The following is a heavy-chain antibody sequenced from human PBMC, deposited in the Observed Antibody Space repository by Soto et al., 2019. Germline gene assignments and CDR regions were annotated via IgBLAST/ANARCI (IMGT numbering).Heavy chain of an antibody. J-gene: IGHJ6*02. Sequence: PSETLSLTCTVSGGSISSSNYYWVWVRHPPGKGLEWIGTIYYSGSTYYNPSLKSRVTMSIDTSKNQFSLKLSSVTAADTAVYYCASPLWERGEYYYYVMDVWGQGTTVTVSS. CDR1: GGSISSSNYY. D-gene: IGHD1-26*01. V-gene: IGHV4-39*01. CDR2: IYYSGST. CDR3: ASPLWERGEYYYYVMDV.